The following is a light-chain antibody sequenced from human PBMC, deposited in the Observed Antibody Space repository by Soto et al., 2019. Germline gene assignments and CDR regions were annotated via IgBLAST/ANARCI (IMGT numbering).Light chain of an antibody. CDR2: EGS. J-gene: IGLJ2*01. V-gene: IGLV2-23*01. CDR3: CSYAGSSTVV. Sequence: QSALTQPASVSGSPGQSITISCTGTSSDVGSYNLVSWYQQHPGKAPKLMIYEGSKRPSGVSKRFSGSKSGNTASLTISGLHAEDEADYYCCSYAGSSTVVFGGGTKLTVL. CDR1: SSDVGSYNL.